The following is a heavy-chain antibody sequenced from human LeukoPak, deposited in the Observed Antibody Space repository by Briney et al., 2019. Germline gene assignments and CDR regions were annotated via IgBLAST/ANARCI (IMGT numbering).Heavy chain of an antibody. V-gene: IGHV3-33*06. Sequence: PGGSLRLSCAASGFTFSSYVMHWVRQAPGKGLEWVAVIWYDGSNKYYADSVKGRFTISRDNSKNTLNLQINSLRAEDTAVYYCAKDLGIVGATSAFDIWGQGTMVTVSS. D-gene: IGHD1-26*01. CDR3: AKDLGIVGATSAFDI. CDR2: IWYDGSNK. J-gene: IGHJ3*02. CDR1: GFTFSSYV.